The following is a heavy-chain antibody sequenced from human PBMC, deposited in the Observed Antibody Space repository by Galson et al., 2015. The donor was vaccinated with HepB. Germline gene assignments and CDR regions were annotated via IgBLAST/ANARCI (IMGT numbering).Heavy chain of an antibody. J-gene: IGHJ3*02. V-gene: IGHV1-2*04. Sequence: SVKVSCKASGYTFNDYYMHWVRQAPGQGLEWMGWINPNSGGTSYAQRFKGWVTMTRDTSISTADMELSRLRSDDTAVYDCARAGDGSGSYYGNDAFDIWGQGTMVTVSS. CDR2: INPNSGGT. D-gene: IGHD3-10*01. CDR3: ARAGDGSGSYYGNDAFDI. CDR1: GYTFNDYY.